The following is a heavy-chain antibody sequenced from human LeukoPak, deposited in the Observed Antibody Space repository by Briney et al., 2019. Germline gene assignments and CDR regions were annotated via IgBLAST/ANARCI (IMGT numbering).Heavy chain of an antibody. CDR1: GGSISSGGYF. J-gene: IGHJ4*02. CDR2: LYYSGST. D-gene: IGHD2-15*01. CDR3: ARGRRAAPYTDY. Sequence: SETLSLTCTVSGGSISSGGYFWSWIRQHLGKGLEWIVYLYYSGSTYYTPSLKSRITISVDTPKNPLSLKLSSVCAADTAVYYCARGRRAAPYTDYWGQGTLVTVSS. V-gene: IGHV4-31*03.